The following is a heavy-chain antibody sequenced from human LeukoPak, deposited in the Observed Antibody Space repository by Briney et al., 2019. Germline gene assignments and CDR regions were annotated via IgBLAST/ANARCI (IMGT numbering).Heavy chain of an antibody. J-gene: IGHJ4*02. D-gene: IGHD2-2*01. CDR2: ISYDGINK. V-gene: IGHV3-30*01. CDR3: ASGTGGYCSSTSCPSGGDY. Sequence: GRSLRLSCAASGFPFSSYPMHWVRQAPGKGLEWVAVISYDGINKYYADSVKGRFTISRDNSKNTLYLQMNSLRAEDTAVYFCASGTGGYCSSTSCPSGGDYWGQGTLVTVSS. CDR1: GFPFSSYP.